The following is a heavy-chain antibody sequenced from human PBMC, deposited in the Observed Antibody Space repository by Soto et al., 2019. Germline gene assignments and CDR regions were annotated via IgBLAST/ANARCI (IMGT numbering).Heavy chain of an antibody. Sequence: GESLKISCKGSGYSFTSYWIGWVRQMPGKGLEWMGIIYPGDSDTRYSPSFQGQVTISADKSISTAYLQWSSLKASDTAMYYRARCPERVTTFLSCGFDYGGKEPLVTVS. J-gene: IGHJ4*02. V-gene: IGHV5-51*01. D-gene: IGHD4-17*01. CDR2: IYPGDSDT. CDR1: GYSFTSYW. CDR3: ARCPERVTTFLSCGFDY.